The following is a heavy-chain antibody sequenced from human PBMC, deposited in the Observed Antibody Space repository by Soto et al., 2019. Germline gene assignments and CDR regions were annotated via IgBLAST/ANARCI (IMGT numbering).Heavy chain of an antibody. CDR2: IKRDGTEI. V-gene: IGHV3-7*04. CDR3: ARVVRAAANAY. D-gene: IGHD1-26*01. CDR1: GFTFSSYW. J-gene: IGHJ4*02. Sequence: EVQLVESGGGLVQPGGSLRLSCAASGFTFSSYWMSWVRQAPGKGLEWVANIKRDGTEIYYVDSVKGRFTISRDNAKNSLYLQMNSLRAEDTAGYYCARVVRAAANAYWVQGDLVTVSS.